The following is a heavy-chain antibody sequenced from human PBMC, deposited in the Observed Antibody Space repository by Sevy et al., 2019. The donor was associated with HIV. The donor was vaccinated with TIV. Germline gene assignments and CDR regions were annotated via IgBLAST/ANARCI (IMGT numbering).Heavy chain of an antibody. J-gene: IGHJ5*02. D-gene: IGHD2-2*01. CDR2: FDPEDGET. CDR3: ATGYCSSTSCSNWFDP. V-gene: IGHV1-24*01. CDR1: GYTLTELS. Sequence: VSVKVSCKVSGYTLTELSMHWVRQAPGKGLEWMGGFDPEDGETIYAQKFQGRVTMTEDTSTDTAYMELSSLRSEDTAVYYCATGYCSSTSCSNWFDPWGQGTLVTVSS.